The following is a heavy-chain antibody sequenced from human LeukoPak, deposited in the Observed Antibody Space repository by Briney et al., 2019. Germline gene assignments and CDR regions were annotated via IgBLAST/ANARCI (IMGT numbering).Heavy chain of an antibody. Sequence: GGSLRLSCAASGFTFDDYGMSWVRQAPGKGLEWVSGINWNGGSTGYADSVKGRFTISRDNAKSSLYLQMNSLRAEDTALYYCARDGRISRDIVVVPAAHWGQGTLVTVSS. V-gene: IGHV3-20*04. J-gene: IGHJ4*02. CDR3: ARDGRISRDIVVVPAAH. CDR1: GFTFDDYG. D-gene: IGHD2-2*01. CDR2: INWNGGST.